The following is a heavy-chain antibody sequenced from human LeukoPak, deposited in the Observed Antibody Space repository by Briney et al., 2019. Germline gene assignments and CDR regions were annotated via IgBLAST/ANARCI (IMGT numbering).Heavy chain of an antibody. CDR1: GYTFTGYY. J-gene: IGHJ4*02. Sequence: ASVKVSCKASGYTFTGYYMHWVRQAPGQGLEWMGWINPNSGGTNYAQKVQGRVTMTRDTSISTAYMELSRLRSDDTAVYYCARTNWNYEGYYFDYWGQGTLVTVSS. V-gene: IGHV1-2*02. CDR2: INPNSGGT. CDR3: ARTNWNYEGYYFDY. D-gene: IGHD1-7*01.